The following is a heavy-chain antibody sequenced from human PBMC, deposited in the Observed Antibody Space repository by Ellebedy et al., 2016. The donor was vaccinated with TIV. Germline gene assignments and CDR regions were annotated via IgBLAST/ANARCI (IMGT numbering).Heavy chain of an antibody. V-gene: IGHV1-69*04. CDR3: ARPKHYGSGRRELDY. CDR1: GGTFSSYA. CDR2: IIPILGIA. Sequence: AASVKVSCKASGGTFSSYAISWVRQAPGQGLEWMGRIIPILGIANYAQKFQGRVTITADKSTSTAYMELSSLRSEDTAVYYCARPKHYGSGRRELDYWGQGTLVTVSS. D-gene: IGHD3-10*01. J-gene: IGHJ4*02.